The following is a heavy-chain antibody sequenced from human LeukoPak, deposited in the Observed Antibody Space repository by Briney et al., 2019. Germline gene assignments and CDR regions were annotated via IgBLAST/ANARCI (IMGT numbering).Heavy chain of an antibody. Sequence: GSLRLSCAASGFTVSSNYMSWVRQAPGKGLEWVANIKQDGSEKYYVDSVKGRFTISRDNAKNSLYLQMNSLRAEDTAVYYCAREVYCSSTSCYTGYFQHWGQGTLVTVSS. CDR3: AREVYCSSTSCYTGYFQH. V-gene: IGHV3-7*01. CDR2: IKQDGSEK. CDR1: GFTVSSNY. D-gene: IGHD2-2*02. J-gene: IGHJ1*01.